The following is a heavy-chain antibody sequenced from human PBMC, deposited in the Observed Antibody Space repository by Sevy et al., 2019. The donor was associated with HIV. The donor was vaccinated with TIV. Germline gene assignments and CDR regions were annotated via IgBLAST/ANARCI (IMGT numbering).Heavy chain of an antibody. V-gene: IGHV3-23*01. CDR1: GFTFSSYA. CDR3: AKAWGTSSSSGFDYYYYGMDV. D-gene: IGHD6-6*01. Sequence: GGSVRLSCAASGFTFSSYAMSWVRQAPGKGLEWVSAISGSGGSTYYADSVEGRFTISRDNSKNTLYLQMNSLRAEDTAVYYCAKAWGTSSSSGFDYYYYGMDVWGQGTTVTVSS. J-gene: IGHJ6*02. CDR2: ISGSGGST.